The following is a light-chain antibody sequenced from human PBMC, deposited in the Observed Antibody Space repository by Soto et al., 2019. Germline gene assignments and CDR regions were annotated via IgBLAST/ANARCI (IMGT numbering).Light chain of an antibody. J-gene: IGKJ1*01. CDR3: QHYNSYSEA. CDR2: KAS. CDR1: QTISSW. V-gene: IGKV1-5*03. Sequence: DFQITQSPSTMSASVGDRVTITCRASQTISSWLAWYQQKPGKAPKLLIYKASTLKSGVPSRFSGSGSGTEFTLTISSLQPDDFATDYCQHYNSYSEAFGQGTKVDIK.